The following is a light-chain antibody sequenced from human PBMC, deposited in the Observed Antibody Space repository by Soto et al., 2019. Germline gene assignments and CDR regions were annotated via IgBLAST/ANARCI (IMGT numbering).Light chain of an antibody. CDR3: QQTYRTPLI. CDR2: AAS. CDR1: QNINNY. V-gene: IGKV1-39*01. Sequence: DIQMTQSPSSLSASVGDGVTITCRASQNINNYLNWYQQKPGKAPKLLMYAASTLQSGVPSRFSGSGSGTDFTLTISSLQPEDFATYYCQQTYRTPLIFGGGTKVEIK. J-gene: IGKJ4*01.